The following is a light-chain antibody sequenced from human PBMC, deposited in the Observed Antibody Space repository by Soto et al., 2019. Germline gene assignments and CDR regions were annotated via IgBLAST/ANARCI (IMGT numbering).Light chain of an antibody. CDR2: GAS. J-gene: IGKJ1*01. CDR3: QQYMSSVT. CDR1: QSVDSTF. V-gene: IGKV3-20*01. Sequence: EIVLTQSPGSLSLSPGERATLSCRARQSVDSTFFTWYQKKPGQAPRLRIYGASKRATGVPDRFSGSGSGTDFTLTISRLEPEDFAVYYCQQYMSSVTFGQGTKVEI.